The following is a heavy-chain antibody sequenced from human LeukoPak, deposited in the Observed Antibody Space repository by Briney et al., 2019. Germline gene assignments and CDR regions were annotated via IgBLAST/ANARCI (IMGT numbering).Heavy chain of an antibody. CDR2: IYSGGST. V-gene: IGHV3-53*01. Sequence: GGSLRLSFAASGFTVSSNYMSWVRQAPGKGLEWVSVIYSGGSTYYADSVKGRFTISRDNSKNTLYLQMNSLRAEDTAVYYCARGTDSGYSYGYYYYYYMDVWGKGTTVTVSS. CDR1: GFTVSSNY. CDR3: ARGTDSGYSYGYYYYYYMDV. J-gene: IGHJ6*03. D-gene: IGHD5-18*01.